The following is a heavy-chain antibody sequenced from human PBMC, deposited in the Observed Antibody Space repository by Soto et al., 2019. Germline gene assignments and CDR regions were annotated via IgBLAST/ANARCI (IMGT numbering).Heavy chain of an antibody. CDR1: GGSISSSSYY. Sequence: LQLQESGPGLVKPSETLSLTCTVSGGSISSSSYYWGWIRQPPGKGLEWIGSIYYSGSTYYNPSLKSRVTISVDTSKNQFSLKLSSVTAADTAVYYCARHADVYYYDSSGYYVFDYWGQGTLVTVSS. CDR2: IYYSGST. D-gene: IGHD3-22*01. CDR3: ARHADVYYYDSSGYYVFDY. J-gene: IGHJ4*02. V-gene: IGHV4-39*01.